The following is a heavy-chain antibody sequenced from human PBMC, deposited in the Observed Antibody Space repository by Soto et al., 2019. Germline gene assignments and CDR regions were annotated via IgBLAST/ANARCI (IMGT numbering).Heavy chain of an antibody. D-gene: IGHD6-19*01. CDR2: IYYSGST. CDR3: ASLVRTGWKVFDH. V-gene: IGHV4-59*01. CDR1: GGSFSSYF. Sequence: QVQLQESGPGLVKPSETLSPTCTVSGGSFSSYFWSWIRQPPGKGLEWIGYIYYSGSTTYNPSLESRVTISVDTSKNQFSLHLTSVTAADTAVYYCASLVRTGWKVFDHWGQGALVAVSS. J-gene: IGHJ4*02.